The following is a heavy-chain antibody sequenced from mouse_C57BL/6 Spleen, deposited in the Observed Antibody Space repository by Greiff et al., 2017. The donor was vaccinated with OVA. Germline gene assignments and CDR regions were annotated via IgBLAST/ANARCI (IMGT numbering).Heavy chain of an antibody. J-gene: IGHJ4*01. CDR1: GYSITSGYY. D-gene: IGHD2-3*01. CDR3: ARIFYDGYYPDAMDY. Sequence: EVQLVESGPGLVKPSQSLSLTCSVTGYSITSGYYWNWIRQFPGNKLEWMGYISYDGSNNYNPSLKNRISITRDTSKNQFFLKLNSVTTEDTATYYCARIFYDGYYPDAMDYWGQGTSVTVSS. V-gene: IGHV3-6*01. CDR2: ISYDGSN.